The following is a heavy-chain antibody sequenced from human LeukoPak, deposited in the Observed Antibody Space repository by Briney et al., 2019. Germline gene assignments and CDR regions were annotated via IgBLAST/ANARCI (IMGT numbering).Heavy chain of an antibody. D-gene: IGHD3-22*01. J-gene: IGHJ6*02. V-gene: IGHV3-30*04. Sequence: GGSLRLSCAASGFTFSSYGMHWVRQAPGKGLEWVAVVSYDGRNKYYADSVKGRFSISRDNSKNTLYLQMNSPRGEDTAVYYCARDGYDSSGYRMGADYYYGMDVWGQGTTVTVSS. CDR3: ARDGYDSSGYRMGADYYYGMDV. CDR1: GFTFSSYG. CDR2: VSYDGRNK.